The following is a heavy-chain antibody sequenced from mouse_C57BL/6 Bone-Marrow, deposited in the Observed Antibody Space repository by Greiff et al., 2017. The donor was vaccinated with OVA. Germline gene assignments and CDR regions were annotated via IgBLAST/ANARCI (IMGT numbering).Heavy chain of an antibody. D-gene: IGHD2-2*01. CDR1: GFSLTSSG. V-gene: IGHV2-4*01. CDR3: AKTMVTSSWFAY. Sequence: VQLQQSGPGLVQPSQSLSITCTVSGFSLTSSGVHWVRQPPGKGLEWLGVIWSGGSTDYNAAFISRLSISKDNSKSQVFFKMNSLQADDTAIYYCAKTMVTSSWFAYWGQGTLVTVSA. CDR2: IWSGGST. J-gene: IGHJ3*01.